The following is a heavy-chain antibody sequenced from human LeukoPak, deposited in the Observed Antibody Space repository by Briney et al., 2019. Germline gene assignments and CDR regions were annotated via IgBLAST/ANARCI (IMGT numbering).Heavy chain of an antibody. D-gene: IGHD6-19*01. CDR3: ARSQWLVAFDI. CDR1: GGSISSSSYY. J-gene: IGHJ3*02. CDR2: IYYSGST. Sequence: SGTLSLTCTVSGGSISSSSYYWGWIRQPPGKGLEWIGSIYYSGSTYYNPSLKSRVTISVDTSKNQFSLKLSSVTAADTAVYYCARSQWLVAFDIWGQGTMVTVSS. V-gene: IGHV4-39*07.